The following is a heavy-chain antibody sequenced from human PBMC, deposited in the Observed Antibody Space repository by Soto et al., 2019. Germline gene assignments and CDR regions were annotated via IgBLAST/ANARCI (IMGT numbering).Heavy chain of an antibody. CDR1: GFTFSSYW. CDR2: IKQDGSQK. Sequence: PGGSLRLSCAASGFTFSSYWMSWVRQAPGKGLEWVANIKQDGSQKYYVDSVKGRFTISRDNAKNSVFLQMNSLRAKDTAVYYCARIGYSSECFDYWGQGIPVTVSS. D-gene: IGHD6-25*01. J-gene: IGHJ4*02. V-gene: IGHV3-7*01. CDR3: ARIGYSSECFDY.